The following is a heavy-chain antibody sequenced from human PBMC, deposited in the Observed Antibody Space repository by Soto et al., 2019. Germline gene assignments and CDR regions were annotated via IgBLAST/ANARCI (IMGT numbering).Heavy chain of an antibody. V-gene: IGHV1-69*02. CDR3: AGAEAGSYYYYYMDV. Sequence: QVQLVQSGAEVKKPGSSVKVSCKASGGTFSSYTISWVRQAPGPGLEWMGRIIPILGIANYAQKFQGRVTITADKPTSTAYMELSSLRSEDTAVYYCAGAEAGSYYYYYMDVWGKGTTVTVSS. CDR2: IIPILGIA. D-gene: IGHD1-26*01. J-gene: IGHJ6*03. CDR1: GGTFSSYT.